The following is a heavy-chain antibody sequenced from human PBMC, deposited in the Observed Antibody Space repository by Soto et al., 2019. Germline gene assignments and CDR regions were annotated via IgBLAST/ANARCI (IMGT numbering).Heavy chain of an antibody. J-gene: IGHJ4*02. CDR3: ARDGFNYGSFDY. Sequence: SETLSLTCAVYGGSFSGHYWSWIRQPPGKGLEWIGEINHSGSTNYNPSLKSRVTISVDTSKNQSSLKLSSVTAADTAVYYCARDGFNYGSFDYWGQGTLVTVSS. V-gene: IGHV4-34*01. CDR1: GGSFSGHY. D-gene: IGHD5-18*01. CDR2: INHSGST.